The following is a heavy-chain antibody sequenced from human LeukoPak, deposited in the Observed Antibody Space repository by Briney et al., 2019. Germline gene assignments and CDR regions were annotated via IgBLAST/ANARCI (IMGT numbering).Heavy chain of an antibody. CDR2: ISSSSSTI. Sequence: GGSLRLSCAASGFTFSSYSIDWVRQAPGKGLEWLSYISSSSSTIYYADSVKGRFTISRDNARNSVYLQMNSLRAEDTAVYYCARVWSSGYTKDYWGQGTLVTVSS. J-gene: IGHJ4*02. V-gene: IGHV3-48*04. CDR1: GFTFSSYS. CDR3: ARVWSSGYTKDY. D-gene: IGHD3-22*01.